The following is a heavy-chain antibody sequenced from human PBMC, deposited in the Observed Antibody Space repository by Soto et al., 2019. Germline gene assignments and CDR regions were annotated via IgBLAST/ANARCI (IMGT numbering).Heavy chain of an antibody. Sequence: QVHLQESGPGLVQPSGTLSLTCDVSGDSISSRNWWSWIRQPPGEGLEWIGEIFHSGSTNYNASLNSRVTISVDKSKNQFSLRLTSVTAADTAVYYCARVGLADCSFTSCHGSGWFDPWGQGTLVIVSS. D-gene: IGHD2-2*01. CDR1: GDSISSRNW. V-gene: IGHV4-4*02. CDR3: ARVGLADCSFTSCHGSGWFDP. J-gene: IGHJ5*02. CDR2: IFHSGST.